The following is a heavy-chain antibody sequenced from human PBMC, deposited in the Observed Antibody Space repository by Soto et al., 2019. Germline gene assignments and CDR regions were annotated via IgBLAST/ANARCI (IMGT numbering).Heavy chain of an antibody. Sequence: QVQLQESGPGLVKPSQTLSLTCTVSGGSISSGGYYWSWIRQHPGKGLEWIGYIYYSGSTYYNPSLNSRVTISVDRSKNQFSLKLSSVTAADTAVYYCAREGGLGDRYFDLWGRGTLVTVSS. J-gene: IGHJ2*01. CDR1: GGSISSGGYY. CDR3: AREGGLGDRYFDL. CDR2: IYYSGST. D-gene: IGHD3-10*01. V-gene: IGHV4-31*03.